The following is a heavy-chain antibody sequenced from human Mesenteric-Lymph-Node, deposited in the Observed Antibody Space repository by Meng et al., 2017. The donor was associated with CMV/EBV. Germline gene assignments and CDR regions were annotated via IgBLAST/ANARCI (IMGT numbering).Heavy chain of an antibody. CDR2: ISYDGSNK. CDR1: GFTFSSYA. CDR3: AKHPIPTEGTDLFDY. J-gene: IGHJ4*02. Sequence: GGSLRLSCAASGFTFSSYAMHWVRQAPGKGLEWVAVISYDGSNKYYADSVKGRFTVSRDNSKNTLFLQMNSLTVEDTAVYYCAKHPIPTEGTDLFDYWGQGTLVTVSS. D-gene: IGHD2-2*02. V-gene: IGHV3-30*04.